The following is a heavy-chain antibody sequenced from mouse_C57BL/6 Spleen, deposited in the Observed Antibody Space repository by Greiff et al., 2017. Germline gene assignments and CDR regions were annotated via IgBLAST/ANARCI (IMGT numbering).Heavy chain of an antibody. CDR3: ARDGSSYWDFEV. J-gene: IGHJ1*03. Sequence: EVQLVESGGGLVKPEGSLKLSCPASGFTFSSYALSWFRQTPEKRVEWVATISDGGSYTYYPDIVRGRFTISRDNAKNTLYLQMSHLKSEDTAMYYCARDGSSYWDFEVWGTGTTVTASS. CDR2: ISDGGSYT. CDR1: GFTFSSYA. V-gene: IGHV5-4*01. D-gene: IGHD1-1*01.